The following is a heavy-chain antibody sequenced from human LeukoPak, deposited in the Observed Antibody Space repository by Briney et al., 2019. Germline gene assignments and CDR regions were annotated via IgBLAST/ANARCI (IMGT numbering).Heavy chain of an antibody. CDR3: ARRKPHIVVSRDAFDI. Sequence: SETLSLTCTVSGGSISSSSYYWGWIRQPPGKGLEWIGSIYYSGSTYYNPSLKSRVTISVDTSRNQFSLKLSSVTAADTAVYYCARRKPHIVVSRDAFDIWGQGTMVTVSS. J-gene: IGHJ3*02. V-gene: IGHV4-39*01. CDR2: IYYSGST. CDR1: GGSISSSSYY. D-gene: IGHD2-21*01.